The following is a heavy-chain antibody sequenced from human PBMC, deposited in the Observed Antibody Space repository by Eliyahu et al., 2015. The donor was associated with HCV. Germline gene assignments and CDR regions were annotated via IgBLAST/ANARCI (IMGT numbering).Heavy chain of an antibody. J-gene: IGHJ4*02. V-gene: IGHV2-5*01. CDR1: GFSLSTSGVG. Sequence: QITLXESGPTLVKXTQTLTLTCTFSGFSLSTSGVGVGWIRQPXGKAXEXLALXYWNDDKRYSPSLKSRLTITKDTXKXQVVLTMTNMDPVDTATYYCAHWIVVEIGFDYWGQGTLVTVSS. D-gene: IGHD3-22*01. CDR2: XYWNDDK. CDR3: AHWIVVEIGFDY.